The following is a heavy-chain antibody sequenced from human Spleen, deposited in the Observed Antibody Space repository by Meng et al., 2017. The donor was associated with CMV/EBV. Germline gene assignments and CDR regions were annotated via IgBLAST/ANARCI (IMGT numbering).Heavy chain of an antibody. CDR1: GFTFTRSA. V-gene: IGHV3-13*01. J-gene: IGHJ4*02. CDR3: ARQWDYGYNSLDY. D-gene: IGHD3-16*01. CDR2: IGSAGDR. Sequence: GGSLRLSCAASGFTFTRSAMTWVRQAPGKGLEWVSSIGSAGDRYYAGSVKGRFTISRENAKNSFSLQMNSLRVGDTAVYYFARQWDYGYNSLDYWGQGTLVTVSS.